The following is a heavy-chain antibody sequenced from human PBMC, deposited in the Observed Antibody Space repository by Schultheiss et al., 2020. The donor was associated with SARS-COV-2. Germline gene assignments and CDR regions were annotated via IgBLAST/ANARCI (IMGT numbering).Heavy chain of an antibody. CDR2: ISSNGGST. J-gene: IGHJ5*02. CDR3: ARGAAVAVTGWFDP. Sequence: GGSLRLSCAASGFTFSNAWMNWVRQAPGKGLEYVSAISSNGGSTYYADSVKGRFTISRVNSKNTLYLQMNSLRAEDTAVYYCARGAAVAVTGWFDPWGQGTLVTVSS. CDR1: GFTFSNAW. D-gene: IGHD6-19*01. V-gene: IGHV3-64*04.